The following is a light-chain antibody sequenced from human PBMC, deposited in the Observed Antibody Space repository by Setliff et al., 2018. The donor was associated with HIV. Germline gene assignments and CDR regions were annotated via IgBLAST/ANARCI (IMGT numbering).Light chain of an antibody. CDR1: TGAVTSGHY. J-gene: IGLJ3*02. CDR3: FLSYRDAWRV. Sequence: QAAVTQEPSLTVSPAGTVTFTCGSSTGAVTSGHYPYLFQQKPGQAPRTLIYDTNTKHSWTPARFSGSLLGRITALTLSGAQPEDEAAYYCFLSYRDAWRVFGGGTKVTV. CDR2: DTN. V-gene: IGLV7-46*01.